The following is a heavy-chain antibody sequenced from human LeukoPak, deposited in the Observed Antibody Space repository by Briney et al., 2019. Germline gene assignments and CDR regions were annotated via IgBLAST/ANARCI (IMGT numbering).Heavy chain of an antibody. CDR1: GFTFTGYA. Sequence: GGSLRLSCAASGFTFTGYAMSWVRQAPGKGLEWVSAISGSGGSTYYADSVKGRFTISRDNSKNTLYLQMNSLRAEDTAEYYCAKGPYGDYPDYFDYWGQGTLVTVSS. CDR2: ISGSGGST. J-gene: IGHJ4*02. D-gene: IGHD4-17*01. V-gene: IGHV3-23*01. CDR3: AKGPYGDYPDYFDY.